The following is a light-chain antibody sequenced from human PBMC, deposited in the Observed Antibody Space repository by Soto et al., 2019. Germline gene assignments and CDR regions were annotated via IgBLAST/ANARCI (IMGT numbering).Light chain of an antibody. CDR1: QSVSSN. CDR2: GAS. CDR3: QQYNNGPRT. V-gene: IGKV3-15*01. Sequence: EIVMTQSPATRSVSPGERATLSCRASQSVSSNLAWYQQKPGQAPRLLIYGASTRATGIPARFSGSGSGTELTLTISSLQSEDFAVYYCQQYNNGPRTFGQGTKVEIK. J-gene: IGKJ1*01.